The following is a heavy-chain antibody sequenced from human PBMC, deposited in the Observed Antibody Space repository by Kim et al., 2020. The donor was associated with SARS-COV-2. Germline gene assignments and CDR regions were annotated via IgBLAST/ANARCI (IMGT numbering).Heavy chain of an antibody. J-gene: IGHJ4*02. Sequence: SETLSLTCTVSSGSISSGSYYWSWIRQPAGKGLEWIGRIYTSGSTNYNPSLKSRVTISVDTSKNQFSLKLSSVTAADTAVYYCAREAPPLRYFDWFTYYFDYWGQGTLVTVSS. CDR3: AREAPPLRYFDWFTYYFDY. V-gene: IGHV4-61*02. D-gene: IGHD3-9*01. CDR2: IYTSGST. CDR1: SGSISSGSYY.